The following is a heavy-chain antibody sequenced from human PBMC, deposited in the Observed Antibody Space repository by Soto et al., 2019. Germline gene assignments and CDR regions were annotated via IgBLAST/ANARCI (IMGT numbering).Heavy chain of an antibody. V-gene: IGHV1-69*12. D-gene: IGHD6-13*01. CDR2: IIAFSDIV. J-gene: IGHJ6*02. Sequence: QVQLVQSGAEVKKPGSSVKVSCKASGGTFGIYAITWVRQAPGQGLEWMGGIIAFSDIVNYTQKLQGRVTITADESTNTAYMDLSSLRSEDTAVYYCARSLYSSSWFHSGNSCYFYGMDVWGQGTTVTVSS. CDR1: GGTFGIYA. CDR3: ARSLYSSSWFHSGNSCYFYGMDV.